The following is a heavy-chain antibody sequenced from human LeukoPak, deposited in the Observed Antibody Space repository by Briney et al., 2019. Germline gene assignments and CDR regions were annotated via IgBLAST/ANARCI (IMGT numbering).Heavy chain of an antibody. CDR3: AKDYYGSPFYYMDV. D-gene: IGHD3-22*01. CDR1: GFIFSNYA. CDR2: ISSSGGST. Sequence: PGGSLRLSCAASGFIFSNYAMSWVRQAPGKGQEWVSGISSSGGSTYYADSVKGRFTISRDNSQNTLYLQMNSLRAEDTAVYYCAKDYYGSPFYYMDVWGKGTTVTVSS. V-gene: IGHV3-23*01. J-gene: IGHJ6*03.